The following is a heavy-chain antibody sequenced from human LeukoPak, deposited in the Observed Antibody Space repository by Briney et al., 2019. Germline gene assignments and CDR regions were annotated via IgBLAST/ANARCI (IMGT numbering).Heavy chain of an antibody. CDR1: GGTFSSYA. J-gene: IGHJ4*02. D-gene: IGHD2-21*02. CDR2: IIPIFGTA. V-gene: IGHV1-69*05. CDR3: ARARGGYCGGDCYWGGFDY. Sequence: SVMVSCKASGGTFSSYAISWVRQAPGQGLEWMGGIIPIFGTANYAQKFQGRVTITTDESTSTAYMELSSLRSEDTAVYYCARARGGYCGGDCYWGGFDYWGQGTLVTVSS.